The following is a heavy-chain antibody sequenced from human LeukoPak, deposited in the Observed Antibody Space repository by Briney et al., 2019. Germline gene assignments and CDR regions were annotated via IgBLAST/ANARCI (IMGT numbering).Heavy chain of an antibody. CDR3: ASYYDILTGPTPTLDY. CDR2: ISGSGGST. Sequence: GGSLRLSCAASGFTFSSYAMSWVRQAPGKGLEWDSAISGSGGSTYYADSVKGRFTISRDNSKNTLYLQMNSLRAEDTAVYYCASYYDILTGPTPTLDYWGQGTLVTVSS. D-gene: IGHD3-9*01. V-gene: IGHV3-23*01. J-gene: IGHJ4*02. CDR1: GFTFSSYA.